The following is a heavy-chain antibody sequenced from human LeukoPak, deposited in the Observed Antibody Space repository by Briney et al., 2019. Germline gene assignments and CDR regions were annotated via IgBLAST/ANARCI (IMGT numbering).Heavy chain of an antibody. CDR2: ISYDGSNK. D-gene: IGHD5-12*01. V-gene: IGHV3-30-3*01. Sequence: GRSLRLSCAASGFTFSSYAMHWVRQAPGKGLEWVAVISYDGSNKYYADSVKGRFTISRDNSKNTLYLQMNSLRAEDTAVYYCARVGVATLDAFDIWGQGTMVTVSS. CDR3: ARVGVATLDAFDI. CDR1: GFTFSSYA. J-gene: IGHJ3*02.